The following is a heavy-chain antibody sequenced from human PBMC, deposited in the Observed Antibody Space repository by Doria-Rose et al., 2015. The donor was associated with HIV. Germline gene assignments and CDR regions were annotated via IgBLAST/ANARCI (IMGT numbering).Heavy chain of an antibody. V-gene: IGHV3-7*05. CDR2: IKEDGSEK. J-gene: IGHJ5*02. Sequence: VESGGGLVQPGGSLRLSCAASGFIFTKYWMTWVRQAPGKGLEWVANIKEDGSEKHYVDSVKGRFTVSRDNAKTSLYLQMNSLRAEDTAVYYCARGSYARESWGQGTLVTVSS. CDR3: ARGSYARES. CDR1: GFIFTKYW. D-gene: IGHD2-2*01.